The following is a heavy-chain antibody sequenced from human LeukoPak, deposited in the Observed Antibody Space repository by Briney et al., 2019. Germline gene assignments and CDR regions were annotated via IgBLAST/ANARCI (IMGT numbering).Heavy chain of an antibody. J-gene: IGHJ4*02. CDR3: AREKYGGQAIFAY. CDR1: GGTFSSYA. V-gene: IGHV1-69*01. D-gene: IGHD4/OR15-4a*01. CDR2: IIPIFGTA. Sequence: SVKVSCKASGGTFSSYAISWVRQAPGQGLEWMGGIIPIFGTANYAQKFQGRVTITADESTSTAYMELSSLRSEDTAVYYCAREKYGGQAIFAYWGQGTLVTVSS.